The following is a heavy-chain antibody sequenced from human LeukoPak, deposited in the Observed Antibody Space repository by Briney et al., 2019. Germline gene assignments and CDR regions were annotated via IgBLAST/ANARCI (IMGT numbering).Heavy chain of an antibody. CDR3: ARDRPVVTAYLFDY. Sequence: GGSLTLSWPASGFTFGSYSMHWVRQAPGKGLGWEAVISYDGSNKYYADSVKGRFTISRDNSKNTLYMQMNSLRGEDTAVYYCARDRPVVTAYLFDYWGQGTLVTVSS. J-gene: IGHJ4*02. V-gene: IGHV3-30-3*01. CDR1: GFTFGSYS. D-gene: IGHD2-21*02. CDR2: ISYDGSNK.